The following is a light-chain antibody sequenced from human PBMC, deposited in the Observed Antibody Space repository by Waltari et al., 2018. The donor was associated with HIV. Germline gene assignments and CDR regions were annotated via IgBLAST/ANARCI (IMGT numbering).Light chain of an antibody. V-gene: IGLV2-14*03. CDR2: EVS. J-gene: IGLJ2*01. Sequence: QSALTQAASVSGSPGQSITISCTGSSSAIGAYNYVSWYQQHPDKVPKLVIYEVSNRPPGISNRFSGSKSGNTASLTISGLQADDEASYYCSSYTASSTLDVVFGGGTRLTVL. CDR3: SSYTASSTLDVV. CDR1: SSAIGAYNY.